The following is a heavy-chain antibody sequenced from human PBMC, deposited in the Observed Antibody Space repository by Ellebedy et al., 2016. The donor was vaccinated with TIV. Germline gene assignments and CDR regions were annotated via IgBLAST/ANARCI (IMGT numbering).Heavy chain of an antibody. CDR2: IYPGDSDT. V-gene: IGHV5-51*01. Sequence: GESLKISCKGSGYSFTSYWIGWVRQMPGKGLAWVGIIYPGDSDTRYSPSFQGHVTISADKSISTAYLQWSSLEASDTAMYYCARLPVLVPTASYDYWGQGTLVTVSS. D-gene: IGHD2-2*01. CDR3: ARLPVLVPTASYDY. J-gene: IGHJ4*02. CDR1: GYSFTSYW.